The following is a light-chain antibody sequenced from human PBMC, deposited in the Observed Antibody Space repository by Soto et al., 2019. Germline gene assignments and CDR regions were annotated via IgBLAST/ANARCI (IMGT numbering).Light chain of an antibody. CDR3: QQRYNWPLT. CDR1: QSVSSS. J-gene: IGKJ4*01. CDR2: GAS. V-gene: IGKV3-11*01. Sequence: EIVLTQSPATLSLSPGERATLSCRASQSVSSSLAWYQQKPGQAPRRLIYGASNGAAGIPDRFRCTGSGTDFTLTISSLVPEDFEVYYCQQRYNWPLTFGGGTKVEIK.